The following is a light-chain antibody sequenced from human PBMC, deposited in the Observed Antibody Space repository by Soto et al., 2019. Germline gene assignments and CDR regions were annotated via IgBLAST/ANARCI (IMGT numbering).Light chain of an antibody. CDR2: DVS. J-gene: IGLJ1*01. CDR1: SSDGGGYNY. V-gene: IGLV2-14*01. CDR3: SSYTSSSTYV. Sequence: QSALTQPASVSGSPGQSITISCTGTSSDGGGYNYVSWYQQHPGKAPKLMIYDVSNRPSGVSNRFSGSKSGNTASLTISGLQAEDEADYYCSSYTSSSTYVFGTGTKVTVL.